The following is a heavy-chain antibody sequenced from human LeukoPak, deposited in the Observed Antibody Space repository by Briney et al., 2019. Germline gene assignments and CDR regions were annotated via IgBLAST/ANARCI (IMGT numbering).Heavy chain of an antibody. Sequence: PAGSLRLSCAASGFTFSSYSMNWVRQAPGKGLEWVSYISSSSSTIYYTDSVKGRFTISRDNAKNSLYLQMNSLRDEDTAVYYCAREPNSSGYFNPVSALDYWGQGTLVTVSS. J-gene: IGHJ4*02. CDR2: ISSSSSTI. D-gene: IGHD3-22*01. CDR1: GFTFSSYS. CDR3: AREPNSSGYFNPVSALDY. V-gene: IGHV3-48*02.